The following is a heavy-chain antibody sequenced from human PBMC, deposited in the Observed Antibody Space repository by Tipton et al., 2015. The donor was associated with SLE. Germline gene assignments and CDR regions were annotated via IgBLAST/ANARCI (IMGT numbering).Heavy chain of an antibody. J-gene: IGHJ4*02. Sequence: TLSLTCAVSGYSISSGYYWGWIRQPPGKGLEWIGSIYHSGSTYYNPSLKSRVTISVDTSKNKFSLKLTSVTAADTAVYYCARAILTAYNFFDYWGQGTLVTVSS. D-gene: IGHD3-9*01. V-gene: IGHV4-38-2*01. CDR2: IYHSGST. CDR1: GYSISSGYY. CDR3: ARAILTAYNFFDY.